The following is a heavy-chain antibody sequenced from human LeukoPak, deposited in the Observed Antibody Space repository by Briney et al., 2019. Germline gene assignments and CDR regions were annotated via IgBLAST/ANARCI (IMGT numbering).Heavy chain of an antibody. CDR1: RFTFSSYW. CDR3: ARDLGYYRADY. J-gene: IGHJ4*02. D-gene: IGHD1-26*01. V-gene: IGHV3-7*04. Sequence: GGSLRLSCAASRFTFSSYWMSWGRQAPGKELEWVANIKGDGSDNHYVDSVRGRFTISRDNAKNSLYLQMNSLRAEDTAVYYCARDLGYYRADYWGQGTLVTVSS. CDR2: IKGDGSDN.